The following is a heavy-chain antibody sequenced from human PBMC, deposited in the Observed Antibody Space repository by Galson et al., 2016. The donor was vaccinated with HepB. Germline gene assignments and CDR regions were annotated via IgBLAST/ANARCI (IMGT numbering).Heavy chain of an antibody. D-gene: IGHD2/OR15-2a*01. Sequence: SLRLSCAASGFTFSSCGMHWVRQAPGKGLEWVSGLSCSGGSTYYADSVRGRFTISRDHSKNTLYLQMNSLSAEDTAVYHCTKDVGPIFYDYWGQGSPVTVSS. CDR3: TKDVGPIFYDY. CDR2: LSCSGGST. J-gene: IGHJ4*02. V-gene: IGHV3-23*01. CDR1: GFTFSSCG.